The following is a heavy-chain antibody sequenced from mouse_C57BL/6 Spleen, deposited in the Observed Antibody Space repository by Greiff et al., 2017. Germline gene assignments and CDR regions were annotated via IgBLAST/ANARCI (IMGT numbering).Heavy chain of an antibody. CDR2: INPSTGGT. CDR3: ARSGEEFAY. D-gene: IGHD4-1*01. Sequence: VQLQQYGPELVKPGASVKISCKASGYSFTGYYMNWVKQSPEKSLEWIGEINPSTGGTTYNQKFKAKATLTVDKSSSTAYMQLKSLTSEDSAVYYCARSGEEFAYWGQGTLVTVSA. CDR1: GYSFTGYY. V-gene: IGHV1-42*01. J-gene: IGHJ3*01.